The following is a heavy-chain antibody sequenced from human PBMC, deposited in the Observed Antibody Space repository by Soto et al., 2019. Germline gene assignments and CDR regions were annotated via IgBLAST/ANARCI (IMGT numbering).Heavy chain of an antibody. CDR3: ASGQNSDAFDI. J-gene: IGHJ3*02. CDR2: ISSSSSYI. V-gene: IGHV3-21*01. D-gene: IGHD2-15*01. CDR1: GFTFSSYS. Sequence: LRLSCAASGFTFSSYSMNWVRQAPGKGLEWVSSISSSSSYIYYADSVKGRFTISRGIAKNSLYLQMNSLRAEDTAVYYCASGQNSDAFDIWGQGTMVTVSS.